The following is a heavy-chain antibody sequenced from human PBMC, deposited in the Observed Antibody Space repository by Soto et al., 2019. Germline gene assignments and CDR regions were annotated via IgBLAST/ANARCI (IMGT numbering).Heavy chain of an antibody. CDR1: GYTFTGYA. D-gene: IGHD2-2*01. V-gene: IGHV1-3*01. J-gene: IGHJ5*02. Sequence: ASVKVSCKASGYTFTGYAMHWVRQAPGQRLEWMGWINAGNGNTKYSQKFQGRVTITRDTSASTAYMELSSLRSEDTAVYYCARDQVPAALLGWFDPWGQGTLVTVS. CDR3: ARDQVPAALLGWFDP. CDR2: INAGNGNT.